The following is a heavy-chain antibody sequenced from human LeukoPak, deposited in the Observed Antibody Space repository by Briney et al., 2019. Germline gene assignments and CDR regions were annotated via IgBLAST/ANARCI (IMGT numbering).Heavy chain of an antibody. J-gene: IGHJ4*02. CDR3: AAGYCSGGSCYRDFDY. CDR2: IVVGSGNT. CDR1: GFTFTSSA. V-gene: IGHV1-58*01. D-gene: IGHD2-15*01. Sequence: SVKVSCKASGFTFTSSAVQWVRQGRGQRLEWIGWIVVGSGNTNYAQKFQERVTITRDMSTSTAYMELSSLRSEDTAVYYCAAGYCSGGSCYRDFDYWGQGTPVTVSS.